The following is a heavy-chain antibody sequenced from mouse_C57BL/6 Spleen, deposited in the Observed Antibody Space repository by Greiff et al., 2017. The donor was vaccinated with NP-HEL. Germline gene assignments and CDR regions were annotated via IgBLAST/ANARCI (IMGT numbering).Heavy chain of an antibody. CDR2: IYPGNSDT. J-gene: IGHJ4*01. V-gene: IGHV1-5*01. CDR3: TRDDGTRGAMDY. Sequence: VQLQQSGTVLARPGASVKMSCKTSGYTFTSYWMHWVKQRPGQGLEWIGAIYPGNSDTSYNQKFKGKAKLTSVTSASTAYMELSSLTNEDSAVYYCTRDDGTRGAMDYWGQGTSVTVSS. D-gene: IGHD2-3*01. CDR1: GYTFTSYW.